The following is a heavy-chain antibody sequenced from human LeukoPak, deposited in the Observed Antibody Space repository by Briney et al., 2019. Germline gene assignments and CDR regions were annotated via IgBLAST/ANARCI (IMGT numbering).Heavy chain of an antibody. J-gene: IGHJ6*02. CDR1: GGSISSYY. V-gene: IGHV4-59*01. D-gene: IGHD3-16*01. Sequence: SETLSLICTVSGGSISSYYWSWIRQPPGRGLEWIGYIYYSGSTNYNPSLKSRVTISVYTSKNQFSLKLSSVTAADTAVYYCARDPESRYYDTGMDVWGQGTTVTVSS. CDR3: ARDPESRYYDTGMDV. CDR2: IYYSGST.